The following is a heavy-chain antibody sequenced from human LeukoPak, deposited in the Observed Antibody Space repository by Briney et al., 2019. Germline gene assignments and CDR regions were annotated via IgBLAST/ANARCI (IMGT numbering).Heavy chain of an antibody. D-gene: IGHD5-18*01. CDR3: AQGKARGYHFDY. CDR1: GFTFSIYT. CDR2: ISAGSPHI. Sequence: GGSLRLSCEASGFTFSIYTMRWVRQAPGKGLEWVSIISAGSPHIYYADSVRGRFTITRDTSKNTLYLQRNSLRAEDTAVYHCAQGKARGYHFDYWGQGTLVTVSS. J-gene: IGHJ4*02. V-gene: IGHV3-21*01.